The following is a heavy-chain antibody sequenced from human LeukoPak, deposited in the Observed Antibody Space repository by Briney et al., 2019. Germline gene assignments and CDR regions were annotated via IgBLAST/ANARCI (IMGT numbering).Heavy chain of an antibody. J-gene: IGHJ5*02. CDR1: GGSHSRYY. D-gene: IGHD3-3*01. V-gene: IGHV4-59*08. CDR3: ARRDPNYDLAWFDP. CDR2: IYYSECT. Sequence: PSETLSLTCTVSGGSHSRYYWSWIRPPPGKGLEWIGYIYYSECTNYKPPLHRRVTIYVDKSQNQFPLKLSSVTAAGTAVYYCARRDPNYDLAWFDPWGQGTLVTVSS.